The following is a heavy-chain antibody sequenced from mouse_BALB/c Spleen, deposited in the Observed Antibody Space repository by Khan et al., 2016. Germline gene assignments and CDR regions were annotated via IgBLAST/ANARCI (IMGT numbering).Heavy chain of an antibody. CDR2: ISYSGST. D-gene: IGHD1-2*01. J-gene: IGHJ2*01. CDR1: GYSITSGYG. Sequence: EVQLQESGPGLVKPSQSLSLTCTVTGYSITSGYGWNWIRQFPGNKLEWMGYISYSGSTNYHPSLKSLIAITRDTSKNKCCLQLHSVTTEDSATYYCARAARITYWGQGTTLTVSS. CDR3: ARAARITY. V-gene: IGHV3-2*02.